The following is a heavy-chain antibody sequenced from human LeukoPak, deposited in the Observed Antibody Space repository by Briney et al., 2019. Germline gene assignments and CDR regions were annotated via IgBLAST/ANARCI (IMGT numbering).Heavy chain of an antibody. CDR2: ISGSGTNT. Sequence: GGSLRLSCAASGFSFRSYAMSWVRQAPGKGLEWVSAISGSGTNTYYADSVKGRFTISRDNSKNTLDLQMNSLRAEDTAVYYCAKANGAIFGVAGYFDYWGQGALVTVSS. D-gene: IGHD3-3*02. CDR3: AKANGAIFGVAGYFDY. CDR1: GFSFRSYA. V-gene: IGHV3-23*01. J-gene: IGHJ4*02.